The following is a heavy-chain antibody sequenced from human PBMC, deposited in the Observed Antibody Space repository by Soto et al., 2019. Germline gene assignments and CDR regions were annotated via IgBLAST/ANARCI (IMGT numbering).Heavy chain of an antibody. V-gene: IGHV3-30*04. CDR2: ISYDGRSR. D-gene: IGHD4-4*01. Sequence: VQVVESGGGVVQPGRSLRLSCAASGFDFSSYAVHWVRQAPGKGLEWVALISYDGRSRYYADSVKGRFTISRDNSKNPMYVLMNSLRAEDTAVYYCALRMITVSGDDYYGMDVWGQGTTVTVSS. CDR3: ALRMITVSGDDYYGMDV. CDR1: GFDFSSYA. J-gene: IGHJ6*02.